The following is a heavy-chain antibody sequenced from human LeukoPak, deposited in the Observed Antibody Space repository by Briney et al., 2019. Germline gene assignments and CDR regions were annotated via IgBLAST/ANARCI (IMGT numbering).Heavy chain of an antibody. CDR2: ISTSGSTI. Sequence: GGSLRLSCEASGFIFSSYEMKWVRQAPGKGLEFISYISTSGSTIYYADSVKGRFTISRDNAKNSLYLQMNSLRAEDTAVYCCATDSIGSPYSDFFDYWGQGTLVTVSS. J-gene: IGHJ4*02. CDR1: GFIFSSYE. D-gene: IGHD3-22*01. V-gene: IGHV3-48*03. CDR3: ATDSIGSPYSDFFDY.